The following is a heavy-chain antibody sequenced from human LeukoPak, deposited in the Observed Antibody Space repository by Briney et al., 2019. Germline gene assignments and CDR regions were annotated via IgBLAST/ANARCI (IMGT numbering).Heavy chain of an antibody. D-gene: IGHD3-22*01. Sequence: ASVKVSCKASGYTFTSYYMHWVRQAPGQGLEWMGTINPSGGSTSYAQKFQGRVTMTRDMSTSTVYMELSSLRSEDTAVYYCARDYYDSSGYYYGWFDPWGQGTLVTVSS. CDR1: GYTFTSYY. J-gene: IGHJ5*02. CDR2: INPSGGST. V-gene: IGHV1-46*01. CDR3: ARDYYDSSGYYYGWFDP.